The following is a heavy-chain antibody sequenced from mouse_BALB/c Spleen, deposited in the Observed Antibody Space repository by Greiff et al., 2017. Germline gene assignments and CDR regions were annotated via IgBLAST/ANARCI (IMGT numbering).Heavy chain of an antibody. Sequence: LQQPGSELVRPGASVKLSCKASGYTFTSYWMHWVKQRPGQGLEWIGDIYPGSGSTNYDAKFKSKATLTVDTSSSTAYMQLSSLTSEDSAVYYCTRSNYGNYNAMDYWGQGTSVTVSS. CDR3: TRSNYGNYNAMDY. V-gene: IGHV1S22*01. CDR1: GYTFTSYW. CDR2: IYPGSGST. J-gene: IGHJ4*01. D-gene: IGHD2-1*01.